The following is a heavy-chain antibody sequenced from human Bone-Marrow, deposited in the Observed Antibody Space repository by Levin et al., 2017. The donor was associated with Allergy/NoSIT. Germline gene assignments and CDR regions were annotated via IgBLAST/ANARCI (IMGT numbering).Heavy chain of an antibody. CDR3: AGRLPYGSGSTNDAFDS. J-gene: IGHJ3*02. Sequence: GESLKISCAASGFTFSDHYMDWVRQAPGKGLEWVGRTRNKANSYTTEYAASVKGRFTISRDDSKNSLYLQMNSLKTEDTAVYYCAGRLPYGSGSTNDAFDSWGQGTMVTVSS. CDR1: GFTFSDHY. CDR2: TRNKANSYTT. D-gene: IGHD3-10*01. V-gene: IGHV3-72*01.